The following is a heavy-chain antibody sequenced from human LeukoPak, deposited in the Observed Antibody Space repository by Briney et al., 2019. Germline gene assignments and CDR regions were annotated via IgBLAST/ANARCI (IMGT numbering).Heavy chain of an antibody. D-gene: IGHD5-12*01. CDR1: GFTFSSYW. CDR2: IKQDGSEK. Sequence: PGGSLRLSCAASGFTFSSYWMSWVRQAPGKGLEWVANIKQDGSEKYYVDSVRGRFTISRDNAKNSLYLQMNSLRAEDTAVYYCARGDWLPLPYAFDHRGQGTLVTVSS. CDR3: ARGDWLPLPYAFDH. J-gene: IGHJ4*02. V-gene: IGHV3-7*01.